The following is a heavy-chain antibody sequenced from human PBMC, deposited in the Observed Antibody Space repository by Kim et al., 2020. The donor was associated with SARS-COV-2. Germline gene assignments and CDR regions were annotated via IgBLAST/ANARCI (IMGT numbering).Heavy chain of an antibody. CDR2: ISSSSSYI. J-gene: IGHJ1*01. Sequence: GGSLRLSCAASGFTFSSYSMNWVRQAPGKGLEWVSSISSSSSYIYYADSVKGRFTISRDNAKNSLYLQMNSLRAEDTAVYYCARVPSTYYYDSSGYYGAEYCQHWGQGTLVTVSS. CDR3: ARVPSTYYYDSSGYYGAEYCQH. D-gene: IGHD3-22*01. CDR1: GFTFSSYS. V-gene: IGHV3-21*01.